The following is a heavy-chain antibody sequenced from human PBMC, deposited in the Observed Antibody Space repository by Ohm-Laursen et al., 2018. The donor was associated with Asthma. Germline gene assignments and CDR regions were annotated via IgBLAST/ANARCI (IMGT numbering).Heavy chain of an antibody. CDR3: AKDYYDSSGYSPRPNYYYYYGMDV. J-gene: IGHJ6*02. Sequence: SLRLSCAASGFTFSSYGMHWVRQAPGKGLEWVAVISYDGSNKYYADSVKGRFTISRDNSKNTPYLQMNSLRAEDTAVYYCAKDYYDSSGYSPRPNYYYYYGMDVWGQGTTVTVSS. D-gene: IGHD3-22*01. CDR2: ISYDGSNK. V-gene: IGHV3-30*18. CDR1: GFTFSSYG.